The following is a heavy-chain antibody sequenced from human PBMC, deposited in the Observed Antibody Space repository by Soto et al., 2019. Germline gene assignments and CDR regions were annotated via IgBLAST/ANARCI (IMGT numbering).Heavy chain of an antibody. CDR3: AKRPGLAHFDY. Sequence: EVQLLESGGGLVQPGGSLRLSCAASGFTFSNYATSWVRQAPGKGLEWVSAISSSGGSTYYADSVKGRFTISRDNSKNTLYLQMNSLRAEDTAVYYCAKRPGLAHFDYWGQGTLVTVSS. CDR2: ISSSGGST. J-gene: IGHJ4*02. CDR1: GFTFSNYA. V-gene: IGHV3-23*01. D-gene: IGHD6-25*01.